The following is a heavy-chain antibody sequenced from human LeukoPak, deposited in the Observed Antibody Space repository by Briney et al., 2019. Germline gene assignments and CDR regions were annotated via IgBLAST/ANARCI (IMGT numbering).Heavy chain of an antibody. CDR2: IRYDGSVT. CDR1: GFTFNTYA. CDR3: AKGTVGATTFPGARFDY. D-gene: IGHD1-26*01. Sequence: GGSLRLSCAASGFTFNTYAMHWVRQAPGKGLEWVAFIRYDGSVTYHADSVKGRFTISRDNSKNTMYLQMNSLRAEDTAVYYCAKGTVGATTFPGARFDYWGQGTLVTVSS. V-gene: IGHV3-30*02. J-gene: IGHJ4*02.